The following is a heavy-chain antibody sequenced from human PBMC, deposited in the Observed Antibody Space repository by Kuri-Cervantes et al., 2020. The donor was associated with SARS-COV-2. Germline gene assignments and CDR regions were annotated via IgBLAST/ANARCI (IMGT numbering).Heavy chain of an antibody. CDR1: GFTFGSSA. CDR2: IVVGSGNT. CDR3: ARGWSSSWYGYYYYYGMDV. V-gene: IGHV1-58*01. D-gene: IGHD6-13*01. Sequence: SVKVSCKASGFTFGSSAVQWVRQTRGQGLEWLGLIVVGSGNTDYAQKFQDRLTLSRDMSTNTAYMELSSLRSDDTAVYYCARGWSSSWYGYYYYYGMDVWGQGTTVTVSS. J-gene: IGHJ6*02.